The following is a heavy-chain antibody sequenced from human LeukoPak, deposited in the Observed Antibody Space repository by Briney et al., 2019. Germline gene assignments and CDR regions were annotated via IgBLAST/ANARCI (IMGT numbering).Heavy chain of an antibody. D-gene: IGHD6-13*01. V-gene: IGHV3-7*01. J-gene: IGHJ6*03. Sequence: PGGSLRLSCAASGFTFSSYWMSWVRQAPGKGLEWVANIKQDGSEKYYVDSVKGRFTISRDNAKNSLYLQMNSLRAEDTAVYYCARDQGSSWSDDYYYYMDVWGKGTTVTVSS. CDR2: IKQDGSEK. CDR3: ARDQGSSWSDDYYYYMDV. CDR1: GFTFSSYW.